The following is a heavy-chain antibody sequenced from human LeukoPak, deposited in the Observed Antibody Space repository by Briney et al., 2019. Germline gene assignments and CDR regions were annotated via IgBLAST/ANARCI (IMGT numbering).Heavy chain of an antibody. CDR2: VIPIFGTT. V-gene: IGHV1-69*01. J-gene: IGHJ6*03. CDR3: ARGGYNSGDNYYFYYLDV. D-gene: IGHD5-18*01. CDR1: ADTFSTYT. Sequence: GSSVKVSCKASADTFSTYTISWVRQAPGQGLEWMGGVIPIFGTTNYAPNFQGRVTITADESTSTVYMELRSLTSQDTAVYFCARGGYNSGDNYYFYYLDVWGNGTTVTVSS.